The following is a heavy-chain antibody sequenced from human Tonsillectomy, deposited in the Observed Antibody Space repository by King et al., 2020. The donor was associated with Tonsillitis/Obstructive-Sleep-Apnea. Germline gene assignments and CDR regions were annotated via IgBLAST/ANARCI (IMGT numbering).Heavy chain of an antibody. CDR1: GGSFSGFY. V-gene: IGHV4-34*01. CDR2: IDHSGST. J-gene: IGHJ6*02. D-gene: IGHD2-15*01. CDR3: AREQDNDYGMDV. Sequence: VQLQQWGAGLLKPSETLSLTCAVFGGSFSGFYWSWIRQPPGKGLEWIGEIDHSGSTNYNPSLKSRVTISVDTSKNQISLKVRSVTAADTAVYYCAREQDNDYGMDVWGQGTTVTVSS.